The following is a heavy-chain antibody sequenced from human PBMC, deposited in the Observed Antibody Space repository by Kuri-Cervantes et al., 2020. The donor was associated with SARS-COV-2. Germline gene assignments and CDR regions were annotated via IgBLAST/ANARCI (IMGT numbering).Heavy chain of an antibody. V-gene: IGHV4-38-2*01. CDR1: GYSISSGYY. D-gene: IGHD2-2*01. J-gene: IGHJ3*02. CDR2: IYHSGST. CDR3: ARRHIVVVPAASLPSDASDI. Sequence: SQTLSLTCAVSGYSISSGYYWGWIRQPPGKGLEWIGSIYHSGSTYYNPSLKSRVTISVDTSKNQFSLKLSSVTAADTAVYYCARRHIVVVPAASLPSDASDIWGQGTMVTVSS.